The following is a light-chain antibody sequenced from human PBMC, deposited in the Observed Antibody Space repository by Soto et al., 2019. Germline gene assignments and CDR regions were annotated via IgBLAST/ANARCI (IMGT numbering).Light chain of an antibody. CDR2: DVS. Sequence: QSVLTQPDSVSGSPGQTITISCTGTSSDVGGYNYVSWYQQHPGKAPKLMIYDVSNRPSGVSNRFSGSKSGNTASLTISGLQAEDEADYYCSSYTSSSLHVFGTGTKVTVL. J-gene: IGLJ1*01. CDR3: SSYTSSSLHV. CDR1: SSDVGGYNY. V-gene: IGLV2-14*03.